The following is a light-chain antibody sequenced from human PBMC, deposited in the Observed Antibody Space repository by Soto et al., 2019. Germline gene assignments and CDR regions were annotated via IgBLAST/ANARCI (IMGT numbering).Light chain of an antibody. Sequence: EIGLTQSPGTLSLSPGERATLSCRASQSVSSSSLAWYQQKPGQAPRLLIYGASSRATGIPDRFSGSGSGTGFTLTISRLEPEDCAGYYCQQYGSDLTFGGGTKVEIK. J-gene: IGKJ4*01. CDR3: QQYGSDLT. CDR2: GAS. V-gene: IGKV3-20*01. CDR1: QSVSSSS.